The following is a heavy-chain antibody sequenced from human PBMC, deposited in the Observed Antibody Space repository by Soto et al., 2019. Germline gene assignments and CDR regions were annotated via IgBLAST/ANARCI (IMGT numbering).Heavy chain of an antibody. CDR1: GFTFSSYA. D-gene: IGHD6-19*01. Sequence: QVQLVESGGGVVQPGRSLRLSCAASGFTFSSYAMHWVRQAPGKGLEWVAVISYDGSNKYYADSVKGRFTISRDNSKTTLYLQMSSLRAENTAVYYCARAPRGQAVAGSYWYFDLWGRGTLVTVSS. J-gene: IGHJ2*01. V-gene: IGHV3-30-3*01. CDR3: ARAPRGQAVAGSYWYFDL. CDR2: ISYDGSNK.